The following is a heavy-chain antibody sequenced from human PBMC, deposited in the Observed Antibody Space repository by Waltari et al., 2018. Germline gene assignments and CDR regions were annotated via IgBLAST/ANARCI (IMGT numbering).Heavy chain of an antibody. J-gene: IGHJ3*02. CDR2: IKKDGSEE. D-gene: IGHD3-22*01. Sequence: EVQLVESGGGLVQPGGSLRLSCAASGFTLSSYWMSWVRQAPGKGVEWVAKIKKDGSEEYYVDSVRGRFTISRDNAKNSLYLQMNSLRPEDTAVYYCARDQWFAFDIWGQGTMVAVSS. V-gene: IGHV3-7*01. CDR1: GFTLSSYW. CDR3: ARDQWFAFDI.